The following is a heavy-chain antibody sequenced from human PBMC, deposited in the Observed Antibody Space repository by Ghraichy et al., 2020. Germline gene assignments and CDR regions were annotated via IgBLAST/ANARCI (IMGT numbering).Heavy chain of an antibody. D-gene: IGHD6-25*01. CDR2: TKNKAKSYGT. CDR3: ARDTAASLDI. V-gene: IGHV3-72*01. Sequence: GESLNISCIGSGFTFTDHYMDWVRQAPGKGLEWVSRTKNKAKSYGTDYAASVKGRFIASRDDSKNSLFLQLNSLTIEVTAVYYCARDTAASLDIWGQGTLVSVS. CDR1: GFTFTDHY. J-gene: IGHJ3*02.